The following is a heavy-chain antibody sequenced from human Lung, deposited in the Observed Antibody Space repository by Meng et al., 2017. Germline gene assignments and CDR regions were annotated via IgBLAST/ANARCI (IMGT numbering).Heavy chain of an antibody. CDR2: TNYRSKWYN. CDR3: ARSEQCMDS. J-gene: IGHJ4*02. V-gene: IGHV6-1*01. CDR1: GESVSSTSAA. Sequence: QLRRPGPALLKHTHTTSTHCAISGESVSSTSAAWNWIRQSPSRGLEWLGSTNYRSKWYNGYAVSVTSRITIVPDTSKYLFSPQLDSVPPEATAVYYCARSEQCMDSWGPGTLVTVSS. D-gene: IGHD1/OR15-1a*01.